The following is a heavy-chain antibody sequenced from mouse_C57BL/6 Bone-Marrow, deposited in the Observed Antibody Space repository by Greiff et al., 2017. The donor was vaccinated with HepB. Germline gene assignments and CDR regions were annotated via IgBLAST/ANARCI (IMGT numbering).Heavy chain of an antibody. D-gene: IGHD2-4*01. CDR1: GYTFTSYD. Sequence: VQLQQSGPELVKPGASVKLSCKASGYTFTSYDINWVKQRPGQGLEWIGWIYPRDGSTKYNEKFKGKATLTVDTSSSTAYMELHSLTSEDSAVYFCARWAYYDPPWFAYWGQGTLVTVSA. J-gene: IGHJ3*01. CDR2: IYPRDGST. V-gene: IGHV1-85*01. CDR3: ARWAYYDPPWFAY.